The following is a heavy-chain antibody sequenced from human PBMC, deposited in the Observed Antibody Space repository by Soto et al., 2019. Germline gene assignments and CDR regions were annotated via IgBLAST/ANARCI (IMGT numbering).Heavy chain of an antibody. J-gene: IGHJ4*02. Sequence: GASVKVSCKASGGTFSRNAIIWVRQAPGQGLEWMGGIIPIFGTANYAQKFQGRVTITADESTSTAYMELSSLRSEDTAVYYCARVSRDYYDSSGPINNYWGQGTLVTVCS. CDR3: ARVSRDYYDSSGPINNY. V-gene: IGHV1-69*13. CDR1: GGTFSRNA. D-gene: IGHD3-22*01. CDR2: IIPIFGTA.